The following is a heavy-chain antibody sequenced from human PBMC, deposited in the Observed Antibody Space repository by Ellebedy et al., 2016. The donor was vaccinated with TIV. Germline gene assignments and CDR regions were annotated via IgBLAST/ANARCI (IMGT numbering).Heavy chain of an antibody. D-gene: IGHD3-10*01. CDR2: ISYNGSIQ. CDR1: GFNLSNNA. CDR3: AKLGVVIRGDY. Sequence: PGGSLRLSCAASGFNLSNNALHWVRQAPGKGLEWLAVISYNGSIQFYADYVKGRFTISRDNSKSMLYLQMNNLRNEDTALYYCAKLGVVIRGDYWGQGTLVTVSS. V-gene: IGHV3-30-3*02. J-gene: IGHJ1*01.